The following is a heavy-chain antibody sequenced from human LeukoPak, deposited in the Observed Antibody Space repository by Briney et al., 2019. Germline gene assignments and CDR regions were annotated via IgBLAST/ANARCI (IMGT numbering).Heavy chain of an antibody. CDR2: INHSGST. CDR1: GGSFSGYY. CDR3: ARGSHWFDP. V-gene: IGHV4-34*01. J-gene: IGHJ5*02. Sequence: SETLSLTCAVYGGSFSGYYCSWIRQPPGKGLEWIGEINHSGSTNYNPSLKSRVTISVDTSKNQFSLKLSSVTAADTAVYYCARGSHWFDPWGQGTLVTVSS.